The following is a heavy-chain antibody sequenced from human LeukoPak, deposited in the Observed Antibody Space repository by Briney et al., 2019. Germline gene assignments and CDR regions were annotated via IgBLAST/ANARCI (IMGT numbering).Heavy chain of an antibody. CDR1: GFTFSKNA. D-gene: IGHD6-19*01. J-gene: IGHJ4*02. V-gene: IGHV3-23*01. CDR3: ARRGWLVNFDY. Sequence: GGSLRLSCAASGFTFSKNAMGWVRQAPGKGLEWVSSISSSGDNTHYADSVKGRFTISRDNSKDTLYLQMNTLRAEDTAIYYCARRGWLVNFDYWGQGTLVTVSS. CDR2: ISSSGDNT.